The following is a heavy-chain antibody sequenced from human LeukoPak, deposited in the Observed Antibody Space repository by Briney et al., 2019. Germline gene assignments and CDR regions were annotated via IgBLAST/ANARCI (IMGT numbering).Heavy chain of an antibody. CDR2: ISSSDSPI. D-gene: IGHD3-10*01. V-gene: IGHV3-11*04. CDR1: GFTFSDYY. Sequence: GGSLRLSCAASGFTFSDYYMSWIRQAPGKGLEWVSYISSSDSPIYYADSVKGRFTISRDNAKNSLYLQMNSLRAEDTAVYYCARVVEYYYGSVDYWGQGTLVTVSS. J-gene: IGHJ4*02. CDR3: ARVVEYYYGSVDY.